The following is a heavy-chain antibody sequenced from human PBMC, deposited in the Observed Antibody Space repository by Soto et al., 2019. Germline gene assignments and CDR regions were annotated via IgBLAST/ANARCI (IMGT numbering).Heavy chain of an antibody. J-gene: IGHJ4*02. CDR1: GGTFSSYA. V-gene: IGHV1-69*01. D-gene: IGHD3-22*01. CDR2: IIPIFGTA. Sequence: QVQLVQSGAEVEKPGSSVKVSCKASGGTFSSYAISWVRQAPGQGLEWMGGIIPIFGTANYAQKFQGRVTITADESTSTAYMELSSLRSEDTAVYYCARERDYDSSGYPLYYFDYWGQGTLVTVSS. CDR3: ARERDYDSSGYPLYYFDY.